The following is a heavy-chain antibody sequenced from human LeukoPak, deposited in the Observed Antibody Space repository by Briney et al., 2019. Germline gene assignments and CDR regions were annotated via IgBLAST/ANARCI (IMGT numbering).Heavy chain of an antibody. CDR2: ISPSGDST. D-gene: IGHD2-2*01. J-gene: IGHJ4*02. Sequence: GGSLRLSCAASGFTFNNYAMNWVRQAPGKGLEWVSHISPSGDSTYYADSVKGRFTISRDSSKNTLSLQMNSLRAEDTAVYYCAKIPRGGYFDSWGQGTLVTVSS. V-gene: IGHV3-23*01. CDR3: AKIPRGGYFDS. CDR1: GFTFNNYA.